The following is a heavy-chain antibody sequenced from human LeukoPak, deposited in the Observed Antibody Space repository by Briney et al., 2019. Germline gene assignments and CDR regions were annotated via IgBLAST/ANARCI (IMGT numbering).Heavy chain of an antibody. D-gene: IGHD3-22*01. Sequence: GGSLRLSCAASGFTFSSYAMSWVRQAPGKGPEWVSAISGSGGSTYYADSVKGRFTISRDNSKNTLYLQMNSLRAEDTAVYYCAARNYYDSHAFDIWGQGTMVTVSS. CDR3: AARNYYDSHAFDI. V-gene: IGHV3-23*01. CDR1: GFTFSSYA. CDR2: ISGSGGST. J-gene: IGHJ3*02.